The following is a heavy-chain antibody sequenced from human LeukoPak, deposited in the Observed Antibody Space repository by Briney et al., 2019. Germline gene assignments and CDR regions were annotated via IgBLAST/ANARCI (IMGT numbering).Heavy chain of an antibody. D-gene: IGHD4-17*01. J-gene: IGHJ5*02. CDR2: INPNSGGT. CDR3: AREPDDYGDDGWLDP. CDR1: GYTFTGYY. Sequence: ASVEVSCKASGYTFTGYYMHWVRQAPGQGLEWMGWINPNSGGTNYAQKFQGRVTMTRDTSISTAYMELSRLRCDDTAVYYCAREPDDYGDDGWLDPWGQGNLVTVSS. V-gene: IGHV1-2*02.